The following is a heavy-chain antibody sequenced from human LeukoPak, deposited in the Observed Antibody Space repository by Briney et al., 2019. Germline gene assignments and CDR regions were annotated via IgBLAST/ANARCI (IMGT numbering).Heavy chain of an antibody. Sequence: GASVKVSCKASGYTFNDHYIHWVRQAPGQGLEWMGWINPNNGGTNYAQKFQGRVTMTRDTSIATAYMELNRLRSDDTAIYYCAGGIASYSPSYFDYWGQGALVTVSS. CDR3: AGGIASYSPSYFDY. J-gene: IGHJ4*02. CDR1: GYTFNDHY. V-gene: IGHV1-2*02. CDR2: INPNNGGT. D-gene: IGHD1-26*01.